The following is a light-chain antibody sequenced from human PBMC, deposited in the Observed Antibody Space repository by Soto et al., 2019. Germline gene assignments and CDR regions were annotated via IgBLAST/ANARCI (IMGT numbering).Light chain of an antibody. Sequence: EIVMTQSPATLSVSPGERATLSCRASQSVSNNLAWYQKKPGQAPRLLIYGASTRATGIPARFSGSGSGTEFTLTISRLQSEDFAFYYCQQYTNWWTFGQGTRVDIK. CDR2: GAS. CDR3: QQYTNWWT. J-gene: IGKJ1*01. CDR1: QSVSNN. V-gene: IGKV3-15*01.